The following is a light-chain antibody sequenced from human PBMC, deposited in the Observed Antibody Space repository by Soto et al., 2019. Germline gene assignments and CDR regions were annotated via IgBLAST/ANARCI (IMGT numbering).Light chain of an antibody. CDR2: QDN. J-gene: IGLJ2*01. Sequence: SYELTQPPSVSMSPGQTTSITCSGDKLGDKYACWYQQKPGQSPILVIYQDNKRPSGIPERFSGSNSGNTATLTISGTQAMDEADYYCQAWDRRTVIFGGGTQLTVL. V-gene: IGLV3-1*01. CDR1: KLGDKY. CDR3: QAWDRRTVI.